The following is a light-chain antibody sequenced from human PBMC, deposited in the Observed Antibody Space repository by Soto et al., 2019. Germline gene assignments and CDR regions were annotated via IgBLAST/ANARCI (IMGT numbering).Light chain of an antibody. Sequence: EIVLTQSPGTLSLSPGERATLSCRASQSVSSSYLAWYQQKPGQAPRLLIYGASSRATGIPDRFSGSGSGTDFTLTISRLEPKDFAVYYCQQGLTFGGGTKVEIK. V-gene: IGKV3-20*01. CDR1: QSVSSSY. CDR2: GAS. J-gene: IGKJ4*01. CDR3: QQGLT.